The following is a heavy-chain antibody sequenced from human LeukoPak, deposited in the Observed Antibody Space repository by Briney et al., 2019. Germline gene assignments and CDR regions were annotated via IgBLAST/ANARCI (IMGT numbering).Heavy chain of an antibody. CDR3: AKSPALGGTTWRYIDY. V-gene: IGHV3-9*01. Sequence: GRSLRLSCAASGFTFDDYAMHWVRQAPGKGLEGVSGISWNSGSVGYADSVKGRFTISRDNAKNSLYLQMNSLRAEDTALYYCAKSPALGGTTWRYIDYWGQGTLVTVSS. J-gene: IGHJ4*02. CDR1: GFTFDDYA. CDR2: ISWNSGSV. D-gene: IGHD1-1*01.